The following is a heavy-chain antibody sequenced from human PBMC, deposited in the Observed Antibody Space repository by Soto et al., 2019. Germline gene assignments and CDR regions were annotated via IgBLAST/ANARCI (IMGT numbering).Heavy chain of an antibody. Sequence: PSQTLSLTCAISWDSVSSNSAAWNCIRRSPSRGIEWLGRTYYRSKWYNDYAVSVKGRISINQDTSKNLVSLQLNSVTPEDTAVYYCAVKSDYGDFNWFDPWGQGTLVTVSS. CDR1: WDSVSSNSAA. CDR2: TYYRSKWYN. V-gene: IGHV6-1*01. CDR3: AVKSDYGDFNWFDP. J-gene: IGHJ5*02. D-gene: IGHD4-17*01.